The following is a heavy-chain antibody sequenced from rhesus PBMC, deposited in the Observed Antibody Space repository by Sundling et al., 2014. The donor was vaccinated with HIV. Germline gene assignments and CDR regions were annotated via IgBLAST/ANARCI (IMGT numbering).Heavy chain of an antibody. V-gene: IGHV4-160*01. CDR2: IHGSRGST. CDR3: ASPWNSWSGFDY. J-gene: IGHJ4*01. D-gene: IGHD6-13*01. CDR1: GGSVSSNY. Sequence: QVQLQESGPGLVKPSETLSLTCAVSGGSVSSNYWSWIRQSPGKGLEWMGGIHGSRGSTEHRPSLKSRVTISKDTSKNQFSLKLSSVTAADTAVYYCASPWNSWSGFDYWGQGVLVAVSS.